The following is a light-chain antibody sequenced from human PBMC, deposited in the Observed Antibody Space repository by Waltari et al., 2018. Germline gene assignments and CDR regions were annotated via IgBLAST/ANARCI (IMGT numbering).Light chain of an antibody. CDR1: QSVSRF. CDR3: QQYNDWPPLT. J-gene: IGKJ4*01. V-gene: IGKV3-15*01. Sequence: EVVMTQSPATLSVSPGERVTLSCRASQSVSRFVAWYQQKPGQAPRLLIYGASTRATDIPARFSGSGSGTEFTLTISSLQSEDFAVYYCQQYNDWPPLTFGGGTKLEIK. CDR2: GAS.